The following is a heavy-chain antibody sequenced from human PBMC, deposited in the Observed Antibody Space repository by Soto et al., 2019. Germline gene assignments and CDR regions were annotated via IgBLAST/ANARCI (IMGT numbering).Heavy chain of an antibody. V-gene: IGHV1-18*01. J-gene: IGHJ5*02. CDR3: ARESSGYYYGWFDP. CDR2: ISAYNGNT. D-gene: IGHD3-22*01. CDR1: GYTFTSYG. Sequence: ASVKVSCKASGYTFTSYGISWVRQAPGQGLEWMGWISAYNGNTNYAQKLQGRVTMTTDTSTSTAYMELRSLRSDDTAVYYCARESSGYYYGWFDPWGQGTLVTVSS.